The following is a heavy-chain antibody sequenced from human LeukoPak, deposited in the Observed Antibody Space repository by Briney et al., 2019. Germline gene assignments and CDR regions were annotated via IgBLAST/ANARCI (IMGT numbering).Heavy chain of an antibody. V-gene: IGHV4-30-4*01. CDR1: GGSISSGDYY. CDR2: VYYSGST. J-gene: IGHJ4*02. Sequence: SETLSLTCTVSGGSISSGDYYWSWIRKRPGKDLEWIGYVYYSGSTYYNPSLKSRVTISVDTSKNQFSLKLSSVTAADTAVYYCARLYYDFWSGFSYRFDYWGQGTLVTVSS. D-gene: IGHD3-3*01. CDR3: ARLYYDFWSGFSYRFDY.